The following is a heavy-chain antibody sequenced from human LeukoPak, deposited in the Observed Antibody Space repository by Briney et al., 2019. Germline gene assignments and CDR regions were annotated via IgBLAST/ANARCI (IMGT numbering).Heavy chain of an antibody. CDR3: AREVTGTSGSFDY. Sequence: SETLSLTCTVSGLSVRSYYWTWMRDPPGKELEWLGYIYYTGPTNYNPCLKSRLTISVDTSKDHFSLKLSSVTAADTAVYYCAREVTGTSGSFDYWGQGALVTVS. D-gene: IGHD6-19*01. CDR2: IYYTGPT. CDR1: GLSVRSYY. J-gene: IGHJ4*02. V-gene: IGHV4-59*02.